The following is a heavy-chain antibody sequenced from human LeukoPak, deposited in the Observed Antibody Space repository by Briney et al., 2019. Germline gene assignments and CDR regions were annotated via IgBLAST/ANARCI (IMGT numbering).Heavy chain of an antibody. V-gene: IGHV3-30*04. CDR2: VAHDEKTI. D-gene: IGHD4-17*01. Sequence: GGPLRLSCVASGFTFTGHSMHWFRQAPGKGLKWVAVVAHDEKTIFYADSLKGRFTVSRDNSKNTVYLHMNSLRAEDTAVYYCARVVGSGRLTVTIPYNWFDPWGQGTLVTVSS. J-gene: IGHJ5*02. CDR1: GFTFTGHS. CDR3: ARVVGSGRLTVTIPYNWFDP.